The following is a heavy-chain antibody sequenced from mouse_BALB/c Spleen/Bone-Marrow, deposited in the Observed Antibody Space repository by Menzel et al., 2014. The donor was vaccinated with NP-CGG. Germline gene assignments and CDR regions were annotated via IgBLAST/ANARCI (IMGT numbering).Heavy chain of an antibody. D-gene: IGHD3-1*01. CDR1: GYTFTSYN. Sequence: QVQLQQSGAELVRSGASVKMSCKASGYTFTSYNMHWVKQTPGQGLEWIGYIYPGSGGTNYNQKFKGKATLTADTSSSTAYMQITSLTSEDSAVYFCARSGRQAWFPYWGQETLVTVSA. J-gene: IGHJ3*01. CDR3: ARSGRQAWFPY. CDR2: IYPGSGGT. V-gene: IGHV1-12*01.